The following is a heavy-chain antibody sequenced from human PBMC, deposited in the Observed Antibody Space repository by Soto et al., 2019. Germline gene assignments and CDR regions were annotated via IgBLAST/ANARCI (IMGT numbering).Heavy chain of an antibody. D-gene: IGHD1-1*01. V-gene: IGHV2-5*01. CDR3: AQAYKNNWFQDGFDI. CDR1: GFSLSTSGLG. J-gene: IGHJ3*02. Sequence: QLTLKESGPTLVKPTQTLTLTCTFSGFSLSTSGLGVGWIRQHPGKALEWLGIIYWYDDKPYSPSLRSRFTINKDTSKNQVFLTMTNMDPVDTATDYWAQAYKNNWFQDGFDIWGQGTMVTVSS. CDR2: IYWYDDK.